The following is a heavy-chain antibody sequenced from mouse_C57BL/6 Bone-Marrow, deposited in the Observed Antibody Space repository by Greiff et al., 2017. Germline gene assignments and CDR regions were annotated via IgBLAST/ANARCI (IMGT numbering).Heavy chain of an antibody. CDR3: TRGDYDYAWFAY. D-gene: IGHD2-4*01. V-gene: IGHV1-15*01. CDR1: GYTFTDYE. Sequence: QVQLKESGAELVRPGASVTLSCKASGYTFTDYEMHWVKQTPVHGLEWIGAIDPETGGTAYNQKFKGKAILTADKSSSTSYMELRSLTSEDSADYYCTRGDYDYAWFAYWGQGNLVSVSA. CDR2: IDPETGGT. J-gene: IGHJ3*01.